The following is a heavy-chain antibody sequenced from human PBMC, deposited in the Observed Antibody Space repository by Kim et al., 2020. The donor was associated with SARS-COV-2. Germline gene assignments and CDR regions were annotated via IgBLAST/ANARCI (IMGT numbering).Heavy chain of an antibody. CDR1: GGSISSYY. CDR3: ASSYYDFWSGYPNDAFDI. CDR2: IYYSGST. D-gene: IGHD3-3*01. J-gene: IGHJ3*02. V-gene: IGHV4-59*01. Sequence: SETLSLTCTVSGGSISSYYWSWIRQPPGKGLEWIGYIYYSGSTNYNPSLKSRVTISVDTSKNQFSLKLSSVTAADTAVYYCASSYYDFWSGYPNDAFDIWGQGTMVTVSS.